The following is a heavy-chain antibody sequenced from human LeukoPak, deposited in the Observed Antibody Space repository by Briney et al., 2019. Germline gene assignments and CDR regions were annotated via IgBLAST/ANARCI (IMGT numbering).Heavy chain of an antibody. CDR3: AREYCSSTSCYIGWFDP. Sequence: GGSLRLSCAASGFTFSSYAMSWVRQAPGKGLEWVSAISGSCGSTYYADSVKGRFTISRDNSKDTLYLQMNSLRAEDTAVYYCAREYCSSTSCYIGWFDPWGQGTLVTVSS. CDR2: ISGSCGST. CDR1: GFTFSSYA. V-gene: IGHV3-23*01. D-gene: IGHD2-2*02. J-gene: IGHJ5*02.